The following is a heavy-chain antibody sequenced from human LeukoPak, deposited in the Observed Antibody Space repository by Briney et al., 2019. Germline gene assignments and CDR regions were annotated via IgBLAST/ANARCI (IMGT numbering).Heavy chain of an antibody. J-gene: IGHJ4*02. D-gene: IGHD3-10*01. CDR3: ARASYGSGSDY. V-gene: IGHV1-2*02. CDR1: GYTFTGYY. CDR2: INPNSGGT. Sequence: GASVKFSCKASGYTFTGYYMHWVRQAPGQGLEWMGWINPNSGGTNYAQKFQGRVTMTRDTSISTAYMELSRLKSDDTAVYYCARASYGSGSDYWGRGTLVTVSS.